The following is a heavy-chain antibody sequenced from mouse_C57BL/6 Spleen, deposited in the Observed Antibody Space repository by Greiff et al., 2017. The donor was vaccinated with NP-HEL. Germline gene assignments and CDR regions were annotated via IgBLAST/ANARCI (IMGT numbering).Heavy chain of an antibody. D-gene: IGHD1-1*01. CDR2: IWSGGST. V-gene: IGHV2-2*01. CDR1: GFSLTSYG. J-gene: IGHJ4*01. CDR3: AREGDFTTVVATDYAMDY. Sequence: VQLQQSGPGLVQPSQSLSITCTVSGFSLTSYGVHWVRQSPGKGLEWLGVIWSGGSTDYNAAFISRLSISKDNSKSQVFFKMNSLQADDTAIYYCAREGDFTTVVATDYAMDYWGQGTSVTVSS.